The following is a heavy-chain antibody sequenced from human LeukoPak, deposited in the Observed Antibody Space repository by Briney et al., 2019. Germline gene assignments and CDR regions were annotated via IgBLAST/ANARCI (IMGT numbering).Heavy chain of an antibody. CDR2: IYRGGNT. V-gene: IGHV3-53*01. J-gene: IGHJ4*02. CDR1: GFTVSSNY. CDR3: AINLPFDF. Sequence: PGGSLRLSCAASGFTVSSNYMSWVRQAPGKGLEWVSVIYRGGNTYYADSVKGRFTISRDNSKNTLFLQMDILRAEDTAVYYCAINLPFDFWGQGTLVTVSS.